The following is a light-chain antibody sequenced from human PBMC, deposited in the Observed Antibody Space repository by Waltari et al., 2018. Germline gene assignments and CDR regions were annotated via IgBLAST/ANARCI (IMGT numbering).Light chain of an antibody. CDR1: QTILTW. CDR3: QQYHDYST. V-gene: IGKV1-5*03. Sequence: DTQVTQSPSTLSASVGDRATITCRASQTILTWMAWYQQKPGKAPKLLIYKASRLESGVPSRFSGTASGTEFTLTISSLQPDDSATYYCQQYHDYSTFGQGTKLEIK. J-gene: IGKJ2*01. CDR2: KAS.